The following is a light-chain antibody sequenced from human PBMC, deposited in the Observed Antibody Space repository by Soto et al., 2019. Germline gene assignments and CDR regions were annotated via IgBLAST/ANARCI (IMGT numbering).Light chain of an antibody. V-gene: IGKV1-9*01. J-gene: IGKJ4*01. CDR1: QGIKSS. CDR3: QQVNSYPLT. CDR2: DAT. Sequence: DVLLPQSPSFLSASVGDRVTITCRASQGIKSSLAWYQQKPGRAPILLISDATTLQSGVPSRFRGSGSGTEFTLTISSLQPEDFATFYCQQVNSYPLTFGGGTKVEI.